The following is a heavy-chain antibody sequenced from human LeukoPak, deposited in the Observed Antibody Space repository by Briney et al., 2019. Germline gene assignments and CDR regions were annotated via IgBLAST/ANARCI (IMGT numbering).Heavy chain of an antibody. Sequence: PGGSLRLSCAGSGFSFGSYPMSWVRQAPGKGLEWVSSISDFVDNTYYADSVKGRFTISRDNSEKSLYLQMSSLRVEDTAVYYCAKGKINHNGAFDAGGQGTRVTVSS. CDR2: ISDFVDNT. D-gene: IGHD2-8*01. CDR1: GFSFGSYP. J-gene: IGHJ3*01. V-gene: IGHV3-23*01. CDR3: AKGKINHNGAFDA.